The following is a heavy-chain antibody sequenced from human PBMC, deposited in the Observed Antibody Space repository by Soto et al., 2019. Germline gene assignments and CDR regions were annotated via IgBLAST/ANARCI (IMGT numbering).Heavy chain of an antibody. V-gene: IGHV1-46*03. J-gene: IGHJ4*02. Sequence: AAVKVSCXASGYTFTSYYIHWVRQAPGQGLEWMGIINPSGGSTSFAQKFQGRITMTTDTSTSTVYVELSSLRSEDTAVYYCARSWQWLALEYWGQGTLVTVS. D-gene: IGHD6-19*01. CDR1: GYTFTSYY. CDR3: ARSWQWLALEY. CDR2: INPSGGST.